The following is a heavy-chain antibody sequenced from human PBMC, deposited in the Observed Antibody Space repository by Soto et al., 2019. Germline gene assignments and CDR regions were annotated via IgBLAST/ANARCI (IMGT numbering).Heavy chain of an antibody. D-gene: IGHD2-15*01. J-gene: IGHJ6*02. CDR3: ARHLTYCSAGSCYSDFPYYGMDV. Sequence: SETPSLTCTVSGGSISRSSYYWGWICQPQGKGLEWIGRIFYSGSTYYNPSLKGRGTISVDTSKNQFSLKLSSVTAADTAVYYCARHLTYCSAGSCYSDFPYYGMDVWGQGTTVT. V-gene: IGHV4-39*01. CDR1: GGSISRSSYY. CDR2: IFYSGST.